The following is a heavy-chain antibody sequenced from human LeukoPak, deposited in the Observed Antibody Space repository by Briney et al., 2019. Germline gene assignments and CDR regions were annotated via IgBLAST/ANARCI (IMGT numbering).Heavy chain of an antibody. CDR1: GFTFSNYA. D-gene: IGHD3-3*01. Sequence: GGSLRLSCAASGFTFSNYAMHWVRQAPGKGLEWVAVISYVGTNKYYADSVKGRFTISRDNSKNTLYLQINSLRTWDTGVYCCARGGVEGSFIGWVPRTSTTRRDYFDYWGQGTLVTVSS. V-gene: IGHV3-30-3*01. CDR3: ARGGVEGSFIGWVPRTSTTRRDYFDY. J-gene: IGHJ4*02. CDR2: ISYVGTNK.